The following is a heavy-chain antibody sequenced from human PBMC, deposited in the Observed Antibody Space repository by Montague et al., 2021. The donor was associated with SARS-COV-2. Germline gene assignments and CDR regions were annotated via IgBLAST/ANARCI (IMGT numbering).Heavy chain of an antibody. CDR1: GGSITTNIDY. V-gene: IGHV4-39*02. Sequence: SETLSLTCTVSGGSITTNIDYWAWIRQPPGKGLEWIGSIYYTGNTYYNSSLKSRVTISVVTSKNHFTLKLSSVTAAETAVYYCARLKRYFDSSGSPSAFDFWGQGTKVTVSS. D-gene: IGHD3-22*01. J-gene: IGHJ3*01. CDR3: ARLKRYFDSSGSPSAFDF. CDR2: IYYTGNT.